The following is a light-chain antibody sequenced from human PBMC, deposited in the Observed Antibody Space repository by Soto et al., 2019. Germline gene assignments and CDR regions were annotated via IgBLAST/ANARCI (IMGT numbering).Light chain of an antibody. CDR1: QGISSY. V-gene: IGKV1-39*01. CDR2: AAS. CDR3: QQTYSAPRT. Sequence: DIQMTQSPSSLSASVGDRVTITCRASQGISSYLNWYQQRPGKPPNLLIYAASSLPSGVPSRFSGSGVGTDFTLTISSPQPEDFATYYCQQTYSAPRTFGPGTRVDIK. J-gene: IGKJ3*01.